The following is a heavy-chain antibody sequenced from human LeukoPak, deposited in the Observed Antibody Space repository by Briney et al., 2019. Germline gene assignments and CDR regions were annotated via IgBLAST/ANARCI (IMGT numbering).Heavy chain of an antibody. D-gene: IGHD3-16*02. J-gene: IGHJ3*02. CDR3: AKLRGYVWGSYRKNDAFDI. Sequence: GGSLKLSCAASGFTFSSYGMHWVRQAPGKGLEWVAFIRYDGSNKYYADSVKGRFTISRDNSKNTLYLQMNSLRAEDTAVYYCAKLRGYVWGSYRKNDAFDIRGQGTMVTVSS. V-gene: IGHV3-30*02. CDR2: IRYDGSNK. CDR1: GFTFSSYG.